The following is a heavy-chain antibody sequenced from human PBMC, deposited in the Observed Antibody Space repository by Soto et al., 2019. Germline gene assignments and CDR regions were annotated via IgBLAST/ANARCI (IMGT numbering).Heavy chain of an antibody. V-gene: IGHV3-23*01. D-gene: IGHD4-17*01. Sequence: EVQLSESGGGLAQPGGSLRLSCAASGFTFKSYAMNWVRQGPGKGLEWVSSISGGGRSTHYADSVEGRFTISRDNSKNTLSLHMNALRADDTAVYFCARGTLSTTETTWSYFDSWGLGTLVSVSS. J-gene: IGHJ4*02. CDR3: ARGTLSTTETTWSYFDS. CDR1: GFTFKSYA. CDR2: ISGGGRST.